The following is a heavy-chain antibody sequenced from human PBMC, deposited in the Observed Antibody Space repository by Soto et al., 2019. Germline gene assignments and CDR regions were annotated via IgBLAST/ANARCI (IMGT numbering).Heavy chain of an antibody. V-gene: IGHV1-69*13. J-gene: IGHJ6*02. CDR2: IIPIFGTA. CDR1: GGTFSSYA. CDR3: ARGVIVVVPAATPYYYYYGMDV. D-gene: IGHD2-2*01. Sequence: SVKVSCKASGGTFSSYAISWVRQAPGQGLEWMGGIIPIFGTANYAQKFQGRVTITADESTSTAYMELSSLRSENTAVYYCARGVIVVVPAATPYYYYYGMDVWGQGTTVTVSS.